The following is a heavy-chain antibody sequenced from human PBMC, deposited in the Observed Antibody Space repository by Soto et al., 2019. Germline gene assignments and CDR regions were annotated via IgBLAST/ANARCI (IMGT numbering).Heavy chain of an antibody. D-gene: IGHD1-26*01. Sequence: SETLSLTCTVSGGSISSGGYYWSWIRQHPGNGLEWIGYIYYSGSTYYNPSLKSRVTISVDTSKNQFSLKLSSVTAADTAVYYCARDLRVTTVGATYYYYYGMDVWGQGTTVTVSS. V-gene: IGHV4-31*03. CDR3: ARDLRVTTVGATYYYYYGMDV. CDR1: GGSISSGGYY. CDR2: IYYSGST. J-gene: IGHJ6*02.